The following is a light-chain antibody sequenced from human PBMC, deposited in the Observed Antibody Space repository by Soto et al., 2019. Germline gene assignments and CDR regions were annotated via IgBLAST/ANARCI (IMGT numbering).Light chain of an antibody. J-gene: IGKJ4*01. Sequence: EIVLTQSPGTLSLSPGEGATLSCRASQNINNNYLAWYQQKPGQAPRLLIHGASSRATGIPDRFSGSGSGTHFTLTISRLEPEDFAVYYCHQYTTSLLTFGGGTKVEIK. V-gene: IGKV3-20*01. CDR3: HQYTTSLLT. CDR1: QNINNNY. CDR2: GAS.